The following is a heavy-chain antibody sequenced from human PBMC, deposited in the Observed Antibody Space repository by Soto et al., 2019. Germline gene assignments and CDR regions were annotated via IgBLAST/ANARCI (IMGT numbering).Heavy chain of an antibody. CDR2: SNAGNGNT. V-gene: IGHV1-3*01. CDR3: ARLYSSSDYYGMDV. D-gene: IGHD6-6*01. CDR1: GYTFTGYY. Sequence: ASVKVSCKASGYTFTGYYMHWVRPAPGQRLEWMGWSNAGNGNTKYSQKLQGRVTITRDTSASTAYMELSSLRSEDMVVYYCARLYSSSDYYGMDVWGQGTTVTVSS. J-gene: IGHJ6*02.